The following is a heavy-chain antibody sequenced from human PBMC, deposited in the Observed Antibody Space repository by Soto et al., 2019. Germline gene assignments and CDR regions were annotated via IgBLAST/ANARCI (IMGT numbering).Heavy chain of an antibody. Sequence: GGSLILSCAASGFTFSNYGMHWVRQAPGKGLEWVSAICGSGGSTYYADSVKGRFTISRDNSKNTLYLQMNSLRAEDTAVYYCAKGRIPDTMIVVAVDYWGQGTLVTVSS. V-gene: IGHV3-23*01. CDR3: AKGRIPDTMIVVAVDY. CDR1: GFTFSNYG. J-gene: IGHJ4*02. CDR2: ICGSGGST. D-gene: IGHD3-22*01.